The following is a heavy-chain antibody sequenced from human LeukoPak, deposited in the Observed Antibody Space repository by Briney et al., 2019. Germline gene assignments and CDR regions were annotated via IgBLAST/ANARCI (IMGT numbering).Heavy chain of an antibody. Sequence: GGSLRLSCAASGFTFSSYAMSWVRQAPGKGLEWVSAISLSGSSTYYADSVKGRFTISRDNSKNTLYLQMNSLRAEDTAVYYCAKGQDLLWFGEPIYYFDYWGQGTLVTVSS. CDR3: AKGQDLLWFGEPIYYFDY. V-gene: IGHV3-23*01. CDR2: ISLSGSST. J-gene: IGHJ4*02. CDR1: GFTFSSYA. D-gene: IGHD3-10*01.